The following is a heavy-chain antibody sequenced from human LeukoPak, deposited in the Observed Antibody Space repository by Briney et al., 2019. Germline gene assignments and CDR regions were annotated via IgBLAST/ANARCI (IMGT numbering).Heavy chain of an antibody. CDR1: GFTVSSNH. J-gene: IGHJ4*02. CDR3: ARLRGTVAFDY. CDR2: IYSGGRT. Sequence: GGSLRLSCAASGFTVSSNHMSWVRQAPGKGLEWVSVIYSGGRTYYADSVKGRFTISRDNSKNALYLQMSSLRAEDTAVYYCARLRGTVAFDYWGQGTLVTVSS. V-gene: IGHV3-53*01. D-gene: IGHD6-19*01.